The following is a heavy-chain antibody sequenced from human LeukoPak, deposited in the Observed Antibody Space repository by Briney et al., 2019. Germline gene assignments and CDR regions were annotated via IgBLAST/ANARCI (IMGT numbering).Heavy chain of an antibody. Sequence: GGSLRLSCAASGFPFSIYGMHWVRQAPGKGLEWMAAISYDGSKEYSADSVEGRFTISRDSSKKTLYLQMNSLRAEDTAVYYCAKEQASAAVYPAFAYWGQGILVTVPS. CDR1: GFPFSIYG. CDR3: AKEQASAAVYPAFAY. CDR2: ISYDGSKE. V-gene: IGHV3-30*18. D-gene: IGHD6-13*01. J-gene: IGHJ4*02.